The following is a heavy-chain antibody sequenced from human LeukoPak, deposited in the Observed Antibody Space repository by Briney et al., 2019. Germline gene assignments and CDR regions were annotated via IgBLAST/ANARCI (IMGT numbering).Heavy chain of an antibody. J-gene: IGHJ5*02. CDR1: GYTFTSYA. CDR3: ARDGENIRFLEWLLSRTNWFDP. D-gene: IGHD3-3*01. V-gene: IGHV7-4-1*02. Sequence: ASVKVSCKASGYTFTSYAMNWVRQAPGQGLEWMGWINTNTGNPTYAQGFTGRFVFSLDTSVSTAYLQISSLKAEDTAVYYCARDGENIRFLEWLLSRTNWFDPWGQGTLVTVSS. CDR2: INTNTGNP.